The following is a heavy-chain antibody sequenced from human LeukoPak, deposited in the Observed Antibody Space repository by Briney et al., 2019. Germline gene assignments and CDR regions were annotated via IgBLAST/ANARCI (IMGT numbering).Heavy chain of an antibody. J-gene: IGHJ6*02. D-gene: IGHD6-13*01. CDR3: ARIEQKPRAVCGMDV. CDR2: ISSSGTTI. V-gene: IGHV3-48*02. CDR1: GFIFNTYS. Sequence: GGSLRLSCAASGFIFNTYSMNWVRQALGKGLEWVSHISSSGTTIYYADSVKGRFTISRDNAKTSLYLQMNSLRDEDTAVYYCARIEQKPRAVCGMDVWGQGTTVTVSS.